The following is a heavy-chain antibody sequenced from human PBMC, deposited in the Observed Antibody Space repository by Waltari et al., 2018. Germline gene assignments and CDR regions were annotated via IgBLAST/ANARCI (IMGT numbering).Heavy chain of an antibody. Sequence: QVQLVQSGAEVKKPGASVKVSCKASGYTFTGYYMHWVRQAPGQGLEWMGRINPNGGGTNYAQKFQDRVTRTRYTSISTAYMELDRLRSDDTTVYYCAREVLQYVDYWGQGTLVTVSS. CDR3: AREVLQYVDY. V-gene: IGHV1-2*06. CDR1: GYTFTGYY. D-gene: IGHD4-4*01. J-gene: IGHJ4*02. CDR2: INPNGGGT.